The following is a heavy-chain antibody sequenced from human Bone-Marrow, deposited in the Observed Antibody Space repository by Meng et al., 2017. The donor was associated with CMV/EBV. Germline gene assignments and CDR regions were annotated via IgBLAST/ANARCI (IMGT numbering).Heavy chain of an antibody. V-gene: IGHV4-39*07. D-gene: IGHD3-10*02. CDR2: IYYSGST. Sequence: SETLSLTCTVSGGSISSSSYYWGWIRQPPGKGLEWIGSIYYSGSTYYNPSLKSRVTISVDTSKNQFSLKLSSVTAADTAVYYCARVVFGEVVPYDYWGQGTLVTFSS. CDR1: GGSISSSSYY. CDR3: ARVVFGEVVPYDY. J-gene: IGHJ4*02.